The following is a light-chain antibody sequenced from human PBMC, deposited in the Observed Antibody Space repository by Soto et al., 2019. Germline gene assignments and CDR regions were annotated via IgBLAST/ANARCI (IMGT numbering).Light chain of an antibody. Sequence: EIVLTQSPGTLSLSPGDRATVSCRASQSLSSNYLAWYQQKPGQAPKPLIYGASRRATDIPDRFSGSGSGTDFALTITRLEPADFAVYFCQQYDTFPRTFGQGTKVEIQ. CDR1: QSLSSNY. J-gene: IGKJ1*01. CDR3: QQYDTFPRT. CDR2: GAS. V-gene: IGKV3-20*01.